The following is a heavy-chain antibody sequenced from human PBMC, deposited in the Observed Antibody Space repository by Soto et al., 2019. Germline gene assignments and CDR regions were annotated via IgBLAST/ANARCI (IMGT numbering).Heavy chain of an antibody. CDR3: ARGVDLYCTGRTCYLGGEHDY. V-gene: IGHV1-2*04. CDR1: GYTFTDHY. CDR2: INPNSGGT. D-gene: IGHD2-15*01. J-gene: IGHJ4*02. Sequence: ASVKVSCKASGYTFTDHYIHWVRQAPGQGLEWMGRINPNSGGTYSAQKFQGWVTMTRDTPISTAYMELSRLKSDDTAMYYCARGVDLYCTGRTCYLGGEHDYRGQGTLVTVSS.